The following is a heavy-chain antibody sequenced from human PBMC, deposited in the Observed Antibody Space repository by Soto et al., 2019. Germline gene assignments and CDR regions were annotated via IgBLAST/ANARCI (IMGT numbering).Heavy chain of an antibody. V-gene: IGHV3-30*04. CDR3: ARSLRGGAYYYGMDV. J-gene: IGHJ6*02. D-gene: IGHD2-21*01. CDR2: MSYDGRSK. Sequence: QVQLVESGGGVVQPGRSLRLSCAASGFTFSSYAMHWVRQAPGKGLEWVAVMSYDGRSKYYADSVKGRFTISRDNSKNTLYLQMNSLRAEDTAVYYCARSLRGGAYYYGMDVWGQGTTVTVSS. CDR1: GFTFSSYA.